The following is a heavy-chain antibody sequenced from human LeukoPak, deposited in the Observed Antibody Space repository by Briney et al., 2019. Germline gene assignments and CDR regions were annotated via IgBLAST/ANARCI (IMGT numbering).Heavy chain of an antibody. CDR2: INPNSGGT. D-gene: IGHD2-21*02. V-gene: IGHV1-2*02. CDR1: GYTFTGYY. J-gene: IGHJ6*03. CDR3: AREVTAIDYYYYYYMDV. Sequence: ASVKVSCKASGYTFTGYYMHWVRQAPGQGLEWMGWINPNSGGTNYAQKFQGRVTMTRDTSISTAYMELSRLRSDDTAVYYCAREVTAIDYYYYYYMDVWGKGTTVTISS.